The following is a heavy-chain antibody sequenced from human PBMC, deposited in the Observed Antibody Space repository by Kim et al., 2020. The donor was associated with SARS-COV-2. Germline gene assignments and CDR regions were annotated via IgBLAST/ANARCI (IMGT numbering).Heavy chain of an antibody. J-gene: IGHJ4*02. CDR3: ARGDPWSSSWYYFDY. D-gene: IGHD6-13*01. CDR2: ISYDGSNK. Sequence: GGSLRLSCAASGFTFSSYAMHWVRQAPGKGLEWVAVISYDGSNKYYADSVKGRFTISRDNSKNTLYLQMNSLRAEDTAVYYCARGDPWSSSWYYFDYWGQGTLVTVSS. V-gene: IGHV3-30*04. CDR1: GFTFSSYA.